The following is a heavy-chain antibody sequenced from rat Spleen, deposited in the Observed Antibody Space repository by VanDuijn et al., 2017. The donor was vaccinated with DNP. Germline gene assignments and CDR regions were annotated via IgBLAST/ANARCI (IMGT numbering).Heavy chain of an antibody. J-gene: IGHJ4*01. D-gene: IGHD4-3*01. CDR1: GFTFSRYW. V-gene: IGHV5-58*01. Sequence: EVQLVESGGGLVQPGRSLKLSCVASGFTFSRYWMYWIRQAPGKGLEWVASINTDGGRTYYLDSVKGRFTFSRDNAVNTVYLQMNSLRSEDTATYYCTSPVPSGHYVMDAWGQGTSVTVSS. CDR2: INTDGGRT. CDR3: TSPVPSGHYVMDA.